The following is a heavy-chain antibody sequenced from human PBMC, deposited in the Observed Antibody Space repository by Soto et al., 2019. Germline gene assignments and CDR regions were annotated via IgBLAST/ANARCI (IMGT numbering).Heavy chain of an antibody. J-gene: IGHJ5*02. CDR1: GGSISSYY. V-gene: IGHV4-59*01. D-gene: IGHD3-10*01. CDR3: ARYGSGSSVWFDL. Sequence: SETLSLTCTVSGGSISSYYWSWIRQPPGKGLEWIGYIYYSGSTNYNPSLKSRVTISVDTSKNQFSLKLSSVTAADTAVYYCARYGSGSSVWFDLWGQGTLVTVSS. CDR2: IYYSGST.